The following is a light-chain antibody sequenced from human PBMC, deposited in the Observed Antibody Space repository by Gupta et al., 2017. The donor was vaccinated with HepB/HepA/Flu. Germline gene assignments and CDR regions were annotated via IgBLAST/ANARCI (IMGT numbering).Light chain of an antibody. V-gene: IGLV2-14*03. J-gene: IGLJ2*01. Sequence: QSALTQPASLSASPGQSITISCTGTSNDVGRYNYVSWYQQYPGKAPKLIIYDVSNRPSGVSNRFSGSKSGNTASLTISGLQAEDEADYYCNSYSTANLSVFGGGTKLTVL. CDR3: NSYSTANLSV. CDR1: SNDVGRYNY. CDR2: DVS.